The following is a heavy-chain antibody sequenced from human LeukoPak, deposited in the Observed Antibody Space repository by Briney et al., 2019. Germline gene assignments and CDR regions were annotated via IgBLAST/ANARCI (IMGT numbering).Heavy chain of an antibody. CDR1: GLTFSSSW. Sequence: PGGSLRLSCAVSGLTFSSSWMDWVRQAPGKGLEWVASINPDGNKKYSADSVKGRFTISRDNAENSLHLQMNSLRVEDTAFYYCARELAYSRLDYWGQGMLVTVSS. V-gene: IGHV3-7*01. CDR3: ARELAYSRLDY. D-gene: IGHD5-18*01. J-gene: IGHJ4*02. CDR2: INPDGNKK.